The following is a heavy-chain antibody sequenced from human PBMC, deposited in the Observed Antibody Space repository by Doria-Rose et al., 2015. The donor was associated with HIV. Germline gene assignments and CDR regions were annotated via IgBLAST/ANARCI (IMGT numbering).Heavy chain of an antibody. J-gene: IGHJ4*02. V-gene: IGHV2-26*01. CDR3: ARIKSSRWYHKYYFDF. CDR2: IFSDDER. CDR1: GVSLSSPGMG. D-gene: IGHD6-13*01. Sequence: QITLKESGPVLVKPTETFTPTCTVSGVSLSSPGMGVSWIRQPPGKALEWLANIFSDDERSYKTSLKSRLTISRGTSKSQVVLTMTDMDPVDTATYYCARIKSSRWYHKYYFDFWGQGTLVIVSA.